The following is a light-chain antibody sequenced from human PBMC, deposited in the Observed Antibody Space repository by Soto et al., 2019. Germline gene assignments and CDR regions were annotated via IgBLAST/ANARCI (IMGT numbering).Light chain of an antibody. V-gene: IGLV2-14*01. CDR3: SSYTSTNHVV. CDR2: EVT. J-gene: IGLJ2*01. Sequence: QSALTQPASVSGSPGQSITISCTGTSSDVGGYNYVSWYQQHPGKAPKLVIYEVTKRPSGVSNRFSGSKSGNTASLTISGLRAEDETDYYCSSYTSTNHVVFGGGTQLTVL. CDR1: SSDVGGYNY.